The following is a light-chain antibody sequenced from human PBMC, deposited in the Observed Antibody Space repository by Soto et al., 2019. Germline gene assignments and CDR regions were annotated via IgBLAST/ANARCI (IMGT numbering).Light chain of an antibody. J-gene: IGLJ1*01. CDR3: GSWDNILRSYV. V-gene: IGLV1-51*01. CDR1: GSNLGRNY. Sequence: QSVLTHPPSVSATPGQKVTISCSGSGSNLGRNYVSWYQQLPGTAPKLLIYDNVYRFSGIPDRFSASKSGTSATLGITGLQTGDEGDYYCGSWDNILRSYVFGTGTKLTVL. CDR2: DNV.